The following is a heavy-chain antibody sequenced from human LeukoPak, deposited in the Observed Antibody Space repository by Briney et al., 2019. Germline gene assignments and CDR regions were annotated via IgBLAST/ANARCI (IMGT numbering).Heavy chain of an antibody. CDR3: ARGKAALYYGMDV. V-gene: IGHV4-4*02. Sequence: GSLRLSCAASGFTFSSYAMSWVRQPPGKGLEWIGEIYHSGSTNYNPSLKSRVTISVDKSKNQFSLKLSSVTAADTAVYYCARGKAALYYGMDVWGQGTTVTVSS. D-gene: IGHD6-13*01. CDR1: GFTFSSYAM. CDR2: IYHSGST. J-gene: IGHJ6*02.